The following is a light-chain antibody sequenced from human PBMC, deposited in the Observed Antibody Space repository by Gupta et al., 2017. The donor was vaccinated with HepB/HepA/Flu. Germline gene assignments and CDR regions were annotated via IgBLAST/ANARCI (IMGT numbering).Light chain of an antibody. J-gene: IGKJ1*01. CDR2: LVS. Sequence: DVVMTQSPLSLSVTLGQPASISCRSSQGLVYSDGNTYLHWFQQRPGQTPRRLIHLVSYRDSGVPDRFSGSGSGTDFTLKISRVEAEDVGIYFCMQGAHWPWTFGQGTKVEVK. V-gene: IGKV2-30*01. CDR3: MQGAHWPWT. CDR1: QGLVYSDGNTY.